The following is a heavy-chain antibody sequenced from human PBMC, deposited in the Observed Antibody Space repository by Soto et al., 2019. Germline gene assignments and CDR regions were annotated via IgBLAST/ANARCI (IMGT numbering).Heavy chain of an antibody. Sequence: PGGSLRLSCAASRFTFSSYAMSWVHQAPGKGLEWVSAISGSGGSTYYADSVKGRFTISRDNSKNTLYLQMNSLRAEDTAVYYCAKVVKAVAVDGMDVWGQGTTVTVSS. V-gene: IGHV3-23*01. CDR3: AKVVKAVAVDGMDV. CDR2: ISGSGGST. CDR1: RFTFSSYA. D-gene: IGHD6-19*01. J-gene: IGHJ6*02.